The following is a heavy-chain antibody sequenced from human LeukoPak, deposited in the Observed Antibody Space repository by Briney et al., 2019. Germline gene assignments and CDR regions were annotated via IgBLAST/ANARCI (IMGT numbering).Heavy chain of an antibody. CDR2: ISSSGGSA. V-gene: IGHV3-23*01. CDR1: GFTFSNYA. CDR3: AMNTPLAY. D-gene: IGHD5-18*01. J-gene: IGHJ4*02. Sequence: GGSLRLSCAASGFTFSNYAMNWVRQAPGRGLEWVSTISSSGGSAFYADSLKGRFTISRDNSKNTLYLQMNSLRAEDTALYYCAMNTPLAYWGQGTLVTVSS.